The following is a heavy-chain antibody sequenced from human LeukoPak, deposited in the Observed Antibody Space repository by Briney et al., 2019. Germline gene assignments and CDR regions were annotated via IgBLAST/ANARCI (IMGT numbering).Heavy chain of an antibody. CDR3: ARDWFVKGGIAAAGADAFDI. CDR2: ISSSSSTI. J-gene: IGHJ3*02. Sequence: GGSLRLSCAASGFTFSSYSMNWVRQAPGKGLEWVSYISSSSSTIYYADSVKGRFTISRDNAKNSLYLQMNSLRAEDTAVYYCARDWFVKGGIAAAGADAFDIWGQGTMVTVSS. D-gene: IGHD6-13*01. V-gene: IGHV3-48*04. CDR1: GFTFSSYS.